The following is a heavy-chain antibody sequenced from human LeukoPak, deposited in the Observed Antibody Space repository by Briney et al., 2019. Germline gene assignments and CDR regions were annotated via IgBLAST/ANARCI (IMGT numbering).Heavy chain of an antibody. CDR2: IYYVGNT. J-gene: IGHJ4*02. D-gene: IGHD3-16*02. CDR3: ARAEVIGSTRYFDY. CDR1: GGSISSGGNY. Sequence: PSQTLSLTCTVSGGSISSGGNYWSWLRQLPGTGLEWIGCIYYVGNTNYNPSLKGRLSMSVDTSNNQFSLRLTSVTAADTAVYYCARAEVIGSTRYFDYWGQGAMVGVSS. V-gene: IGHV4-31*03.